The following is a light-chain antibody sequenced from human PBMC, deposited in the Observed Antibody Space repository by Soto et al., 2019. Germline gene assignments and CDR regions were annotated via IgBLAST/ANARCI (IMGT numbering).Light chain of an antibody. CDR2: GAS. CDR1: QSVSSSY. V-gene: IGKV3-15*01. Sequence: EVVLTQSPGTLSLSPGERATLSCRASQSVSSSYLAWYQQEPGQAPRLLIYGASTRATGIPARFSGSGSGTEFTLTISSLQSEDFAVYFCQQYNKWPPYTFGQGTKVDI. CDR3: QQYNKWPPYT. J-gene: IGKJ2*01.